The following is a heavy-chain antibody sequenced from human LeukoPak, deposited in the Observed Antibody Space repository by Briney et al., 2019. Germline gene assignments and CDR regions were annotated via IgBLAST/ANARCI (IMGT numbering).Heavy chain of an antibody. CDR3: ARPSCNSGSCYEDY. D-gene: IGHD2-15*01. CDR1: GGSTISFW. J-gene: IGHJ4*02. CDR2: RYYSGDSAGTS. Sequence: PSETLSLTCTVTGGSTISFWWSWIRRPPGKGLEWVGYRYYSGDSAGTSAYNPSLKSRLTISVDTSRNQISLQLRSVTAADTAVYYCARPSCNSGSCYEDYWGQGTLVAVSS. V-gene: IGHV4-59*08.